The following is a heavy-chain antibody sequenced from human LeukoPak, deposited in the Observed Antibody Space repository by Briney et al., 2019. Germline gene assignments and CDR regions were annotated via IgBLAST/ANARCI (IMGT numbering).Heavy chain of an antibody. Sequence: PGGSLRLSCAASGFTFSTYWMHWVRQVPGKGLVRVSRISSDGISTAYADSVKGRFTLSRDNAKNTLYLQMNSLRADDTAVYYCARSREPGRDGDYWGQGTLVTVSS. V-gene: IGHV3-74*01. J-gene: IGHJ4*02. CDR1: GFTFSTYW. CDR3: ARSREPGRDGDY. CDR2: ISSDGIST. D-gene: IGHD5-24*01.